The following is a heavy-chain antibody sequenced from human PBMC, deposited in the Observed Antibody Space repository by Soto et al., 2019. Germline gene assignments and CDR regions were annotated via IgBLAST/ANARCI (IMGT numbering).Heavy chain of an antibody. Sequence: GSLRLSCAASGFTFSSYAMSWVRQAPGKGLEWVSAISGSGGSTYYADSVKGRFTISRDNSKNTLYLQMNSLRAEDTAVYYCAKTPEKRLVRYYFDYWGQGTLVTVSS. CDR2: ISGSGGST. V-gene: IGHV3-23*01. J-gene: IGHJ4*02. CDR1: GFTFSSYA. D-gene: IGHD6-19*01. CDR3: AKTPEKRLVRYYFDY.